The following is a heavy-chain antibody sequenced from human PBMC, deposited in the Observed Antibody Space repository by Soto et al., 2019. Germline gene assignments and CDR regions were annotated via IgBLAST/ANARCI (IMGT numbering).Heavy chain of an antibody. CDR2: LWYDGSSE. Sequence: QVHLVESGGGVVQPGRSLRLSCAASGFSFSFSGMHWVRQAPGKGLEWVAGLWYDGSSENYADSVKGRFTISRHNSKNTLHLQMDSLRVEDTAMYYCARGLAQVAGGAFDIWGQGTMVIVSS. D-gene: IGHD3-16*01. J-gene: IGHJ3*02. CDR1: GFSFSFSG. V-gene: IGHV3-33*01. CDR3: ARGLAQVAGGAFDI.